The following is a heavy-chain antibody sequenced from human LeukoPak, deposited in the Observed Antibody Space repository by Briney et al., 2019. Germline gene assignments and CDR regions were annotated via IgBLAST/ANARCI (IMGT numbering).Heavy chain of an antibody. CDR2: INAGNGNI. Sequence: ASVKVSCKASGHTSTAYAIHWVRQAPGQGLEWMGWINAGNGNIKYSQKLQGRVTITGDTSASTAYMELSSLRSEDTAVYYCARGYCSSTSCYMDVWGQGTTVT. CDR3: ARGYCSSTSCYMDV. D-gene: IGHD2-2*01. V-gene: IGHV1-3*01. J-gene: IGHJ6*02. CDR1: GHTSTAYA.